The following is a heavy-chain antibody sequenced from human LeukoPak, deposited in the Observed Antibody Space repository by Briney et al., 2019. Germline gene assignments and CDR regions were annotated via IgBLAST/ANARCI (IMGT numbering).Heavy chain of an antibody. D-gene: IGHD6-19*01. J-gene: IGHJ4*02. CDR1: GFTFSNAW. V-gene: IGHV3-23*01. CDR3: AKYSWGAVAAPFDY. Sequence: GGSLRLSCAASGFTFSNAWMSWVRQAPGKGLEWVSGISGSGDNTYYADSVKGRFTISRDNFKNTVYVQMKNLRAEDTAVYYCAKYSWGAVAAPFDYWGQGALVTVSS. CDR2: ISGSGDNT.